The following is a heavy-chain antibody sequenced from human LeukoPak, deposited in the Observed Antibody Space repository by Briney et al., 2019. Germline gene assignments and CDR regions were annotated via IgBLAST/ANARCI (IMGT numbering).Heavy chain of an antibody. Sequence: GGSLGLSCAASGFTFISFWISWFRRAPGKGLSGVANIKQDGSEKYYVDSVKGQFTISRDNAKNSLYLQMNSLRAEDTAVYYCARDTTYDALDYWGQGTLVTVSS. D-gene: IGHD1-1*01. CDR3: ARDTTYDALDY. V-gene: IGHV3-7*01. CDR1: GFTFISFW. J-gene: IGHJ4*02. CDR2: IKQDGSEK.